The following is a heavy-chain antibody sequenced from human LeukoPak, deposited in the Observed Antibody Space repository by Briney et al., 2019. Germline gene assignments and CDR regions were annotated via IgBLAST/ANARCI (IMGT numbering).Heavy chain of an antibody. CDR3: ARDSITMTVVVGDLDY. CDR2: IKQDGSAK. V-gene: IGHV3-7*01. J-gene: IGHJ4*02. D-gene: IGHD3-22*01. Sequence: GGSLRLSCAASGFTFSSYWMSWVRQAPGKGLEWVANIKQDGSAKYHVDSVKGRFTISRDNAKNSLYLQMNSLRAEDTAVYYCARDSITMTVVVGDLDYWGQGTLVTVSS. CDR1: GFTFSSYW.